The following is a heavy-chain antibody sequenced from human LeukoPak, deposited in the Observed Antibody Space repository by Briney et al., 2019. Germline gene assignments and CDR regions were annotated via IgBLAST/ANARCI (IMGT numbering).Heavy chain of an antibody. V-gene: IGHV4-31*03. CDR1: GDSISSGGYY. D-gene: IGHD5-12*01. J-gene: IGHJ4*02. CDR2: ISYSGNT. CDR3: ARAPVATPSEFDY. Sequence: SETLSLTCTVSGDSISSGGYYWSWIRQHPGKGLEWIGYISYSGNTYYNPSLKSRAAISADTPKNQFSLKLSSTTAADTAVYYCARAPVATPSEFDYWGQGTLVTVSS.